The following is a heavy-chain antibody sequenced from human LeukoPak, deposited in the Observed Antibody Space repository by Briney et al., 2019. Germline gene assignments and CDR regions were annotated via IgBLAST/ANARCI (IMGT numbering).Heavy chain of an antibody. CDR1: GYTFTGYY. D-gene: IGHD1-26*01. V-gene: IGHV1-2*06. CDR2: INPNSGGT. CDR3: ARRHRELAQLDY. J-gene: IGHJ4*02. Sequence: ASVKVTCKASGYTFTGYYMHWVRQAPGQGLEWMGRINPNSGGTNYAQKFQGRVTMTRDTSISTAYMELSRPRSDDTAVYYCARRHRELAQLDYWGQGTLVTVSS.